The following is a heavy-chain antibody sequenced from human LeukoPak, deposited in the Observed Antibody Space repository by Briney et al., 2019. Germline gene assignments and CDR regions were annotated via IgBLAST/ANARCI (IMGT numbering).Heavy chain of an antibody. CDR1: GYTFTSYY. V-gene: IGHV1-2*02. D-gene: IGHD2-2*01. Sequence: ASVKVSCKASGYTFTSYYMHWVRQAPGQGLEWMGWINPHSGGTNYAQKFQGGVTMTRDTSITTAYMELSSLRSDDTAVYYCARDVGEYCSSTNCYASHYWGQGTLVTVSS. CDR2: INPHSGGT. CDR3: ARDVGEYCSSTNCYASHY. J-gene: IGHJ4*02.